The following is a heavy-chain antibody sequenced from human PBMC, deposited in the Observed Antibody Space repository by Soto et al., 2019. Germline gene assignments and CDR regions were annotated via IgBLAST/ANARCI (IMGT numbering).Heavy chain of an antibody. J-gene: IGHJ6*02. Sequence: PGGSLRLSCAASGFTFSSSGMHWVRQAPGKGLEWVAVISYDGSNKYYADSVKGRFTISRDNSKNTLYLQMNSLRAEDTAVYYCAKDRDNWNDVFYYYYGMDVWGQGTTVTVSS. D-gene: IGHD1-1*01. V-gene: IGHV3-30*18. CDR3: AKDRDNWNDVFYYYYGMDV. CDR2: ISYDGSNK. CDR1: GFTFSSSG.